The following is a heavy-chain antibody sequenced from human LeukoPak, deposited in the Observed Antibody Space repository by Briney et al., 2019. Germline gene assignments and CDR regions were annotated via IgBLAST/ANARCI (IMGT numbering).Heavy chain of an antibody. J-gene: IGHJ6*02. V-gene: IGHV3-30*18. Sequence: GGSLRLSCAASGFTFSSYGMHWLRQAPGKGLEWVAVISYDGSNKYYADSVKGRFTISRDNSKNTLYLQMNSLSAEDTAVYYCAKVLMIFGGYGMDVWGQGTTVTVSS. CDR3: AKVLMIFGGYGMDV. CDR1: GFTFSSYG. D-gene: IGHD3-3*01. CDR2: ISYDGSNK.